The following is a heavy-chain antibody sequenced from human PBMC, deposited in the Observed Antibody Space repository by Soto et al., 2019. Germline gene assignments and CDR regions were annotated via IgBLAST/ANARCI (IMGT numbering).Heavy chain of an antibody. Sequence: GGSLRLSCAASGFTFSKYAMNWVRQAPGKGLEWVSYISSISSTIYYADSVKGRFTISRDNAKNSLYLQMNSLRDEDTAVYYCARTGYGDYRTVGYYFDYWGQGTLVTVSS. D-gene: IGHD4-17*01. V-gene: IGHV3-48*02. CDR1: GFTFSKYA. CDR3: ARTGYGDYRTVGYYFDY. CDR2: ISSISSTI. J-gene: IGHJ4*02.